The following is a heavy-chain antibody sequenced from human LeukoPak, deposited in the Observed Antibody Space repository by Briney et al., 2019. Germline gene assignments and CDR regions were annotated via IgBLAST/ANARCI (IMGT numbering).Heavy chain of an antibody. CDR3: TRRFDY. CDR1: GFTFDDYA. CDR2: INWNSDSI. Sequence: PGRSLRLSCAVSGFTFDDYAMHWVRQVPGKGLEWVSGINWNSDSIGYADSVKGRFTTSRDNAKNSLYLQMNSLRTEDTAVYYCTRRFDYWGQGTLVTVSS. V-gene: IGHV3-9*01. J-gene: IGHJ4*02.